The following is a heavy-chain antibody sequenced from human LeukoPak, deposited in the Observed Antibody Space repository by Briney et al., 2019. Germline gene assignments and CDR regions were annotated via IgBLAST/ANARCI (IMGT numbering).Heavy chain of an antibody. CDR2: INHSGST. CDR1: GGSFSGYY. D-gene: IGHD4-17*01. V-gene: IGHV4-34*01. Sequence: SETLSLTCAVYGGSFSGYYWSWIRQPPGKGLEWIGEINHSGSTNYNPSLKSRVTISVDTSKNQFSLKLSSVTAADTAVYYCATPYGDAPYYYYGMDVWGQGTTVTVSS. J-gene: IGHJ6*02. CDR3: ATPYGDAPYYYYGMDV.